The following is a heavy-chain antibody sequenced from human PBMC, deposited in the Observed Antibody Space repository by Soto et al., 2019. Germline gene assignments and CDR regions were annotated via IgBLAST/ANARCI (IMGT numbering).Heavy chain of an antibody. CDR2: ITPFNGNT. CDR1: GYTCTSCG. V-gene: IGHV1-45*02. J-gene: IGHJ3*02. CDR3: ASASTPQDAFDI. Sequence: GASVKVSGKDSGYTCTSCGLSWVRQAPGQALEWMGWITPFNGNTYYAQKFQDRVTITTDRSMSTAYMELSSLRSEDTAMYYCASASTPQDAFDIWGQGTMVTVSS. D-gene: IGHD4-17*01.